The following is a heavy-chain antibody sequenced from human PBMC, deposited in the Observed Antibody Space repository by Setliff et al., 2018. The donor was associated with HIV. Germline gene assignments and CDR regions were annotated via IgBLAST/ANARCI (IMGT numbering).Heavy chain of an antibody. CDR1: GDSINSHY. V-gene: IGHV4-59*11. J-gene: IGHJ4*02. CDR3: ATARADSSGSVGDY. D-gene: IGHD3-22*01. Sequence: SETLSLTCIVSGDSINSHYWSWIRQPPGKGLEWIGSIYYTGTTNYNPSLKSRVTISLYTSKNQFSLRLSSVTAADTAVYYCATARADSSGSVGDYWGQGTLVTVSS. CDR2: IYYTGTT.